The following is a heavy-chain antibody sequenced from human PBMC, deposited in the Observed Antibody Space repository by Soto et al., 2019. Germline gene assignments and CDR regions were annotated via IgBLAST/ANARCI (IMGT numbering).Heavy chain of an antibody. CDR2: IYYSGST. D-gene: IGHD3-10*01. V-gene: IGHV4-61*01. CDR1: GGSVSSGSYY. CDR3: ARGKDYYGSGRIWFDP. J-gene: IGHJ5*02. Sequence: QVQLQESGPGLVKPSETLSLTCTVSGGSVSSGSYYWSWIRQPPGKGLEWIGYIYYSGSTNYNPSLKSRVTLSXXTXKXXFSLKLSSVPAADTAVYYGARGKDYYGSGRIWFDPWGQGTLVTVSS.